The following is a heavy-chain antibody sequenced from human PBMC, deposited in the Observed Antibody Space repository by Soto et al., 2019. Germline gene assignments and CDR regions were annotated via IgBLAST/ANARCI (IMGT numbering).Heavy chain of an antibody. CDR2: INPNSGGT. CDR3: ARVNEAYYYYYGMDV. CDR1: LYTFTGYY. D-gene: IGHD1-1*01. Sequence: ASVKVSCKASLYTFTGYYIHCVRQAPGQGLEWMGWINPNSGGTNYAQTFRGRVTMTRDTSISTAYMELSGLISDDTAVYYCARVNEAYYYYYGMDVWGQGTTVTVSS. J-gene: IGHJ6*02. V-gene: IGHV1-2*02.